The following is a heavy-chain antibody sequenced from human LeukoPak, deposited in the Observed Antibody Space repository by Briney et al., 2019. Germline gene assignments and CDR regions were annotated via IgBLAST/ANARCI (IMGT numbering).Heavy chain of an antibody. CDR2: MNPNSGNT. J-gene: IGHJ4*02. V-gene: IGHV1-8*01. D-gene: IGHD2-15*01. CDR3: ARDERFCNGDNHYPDLGY. Sequence: GASVKVSCKASGYTFTSYDINWVRQATGQGLEWMGWMNPNSGNTGYAQKFQGRVTMTRNTSISTAYMELSSLRSDDTAVYYCARDERFCNGDNHYPDLGYWGQGTLVTVSS. CDR1: GYTFTSYD.